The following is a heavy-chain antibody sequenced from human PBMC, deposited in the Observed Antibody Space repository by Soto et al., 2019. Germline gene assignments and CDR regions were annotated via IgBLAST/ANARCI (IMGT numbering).Heavy chain of an antibody. D-gene: IGHD3-16*02. CDR2: IFSNDEK. J-gene: IGHJ4*02. CDR1: GFSLSNARMG. Sequence: QVTLKESGPVLVKPTETLTLTCTVSGFSLSNARMGVSWIRQPPGKALEWLAHIFSNDEKSYSTSLKSRLTTSKDTSKSQVVLTRNNMDPVDTATYYCARATYDYVWGSYRYRAFDYWGQGTLVTVSS. CDR3: ARATYDYVWGSYRYRAFDY. V-gene: IGHV2-26*01.